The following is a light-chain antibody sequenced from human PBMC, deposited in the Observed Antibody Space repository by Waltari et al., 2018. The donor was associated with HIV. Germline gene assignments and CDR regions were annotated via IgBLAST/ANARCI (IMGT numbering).Light chain of an antibody. J-gene: IGLJ3*02. CDR1: NSDIGSYDL. Sequence: QSALTQPASVSGSRGQSITISCTGTNSDIGSYDLVSWYQQHPGDAPKLLIYEVSYRPSGVSDRFSGSQSINAASLTISGLQADDEADYYCCSYTSAATWVFGGGTKVTVL. CDR2: EVS. CDR3: CSYTSAATWV. V-gene: IGLV2-14*01.